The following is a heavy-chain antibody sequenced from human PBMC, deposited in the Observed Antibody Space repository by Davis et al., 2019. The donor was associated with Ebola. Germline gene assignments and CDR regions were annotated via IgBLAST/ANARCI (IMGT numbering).Heavy chain of an antibody. CDR1: GGSISSGDYY. D-gene: IGHD2-15*01. J-gene: IGHJ4*02. Sequence: PSETLSLTCTVSGGSISSGDYYWSWIRQPPGKGLEWIGYIYYSGSTYYNPSLKSRVTISVDTSKNQFSLKLSSVTAADTAVYYCARGYCSGGSCYHGYWGQGTLVTVSS. CDR3: ARGYCSGGSCYHGY. CDR2: IYYSGST. V-gene: IGHV4-30-4*01.